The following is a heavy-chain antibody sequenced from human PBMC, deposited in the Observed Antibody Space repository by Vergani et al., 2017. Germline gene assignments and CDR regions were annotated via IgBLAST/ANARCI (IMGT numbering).Heavy chain of an antibody. V-gene: IGHV3-23*01. J-gene: IGHJ4*02. CDR2: ISGSGGSGST. D-gene: IGHD5-18*01. CDR1: GFTVSSYP. CDR3: ARALDVADTAMAYLDF. Sequence: EVQVLESGGGLVQPGGSLRLSCAASGFTVSSYPMSWVRQAPGKGLEWVSTISGSGGSGSTYYADSVKGRFTISRDNSKNSLFLQMNSLRVEDMAVYYCARALDVADTAMAYLDFWGQGTLVTVSS.